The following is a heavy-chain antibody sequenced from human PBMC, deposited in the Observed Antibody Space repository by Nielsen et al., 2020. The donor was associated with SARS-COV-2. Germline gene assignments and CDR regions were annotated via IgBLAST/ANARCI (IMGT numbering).Heavy chain of an antibody. CDR3: ARDPLTMVVTDPSYYFDS. D-gene: IGHD4/OR15-4a*01. CDR2: ISSSSSYI. Sequence: WIRQPPGKGLEWVSSISSSSSYIYYADSVKGRFTISRDNAKNSLYLQMNSLTAEDTAVYYCARDPLTMVVTDPSYYFDSWGQGTPVTVSS. V-gene: IGHV3-21*03. J-gene: IGHJ5*01.